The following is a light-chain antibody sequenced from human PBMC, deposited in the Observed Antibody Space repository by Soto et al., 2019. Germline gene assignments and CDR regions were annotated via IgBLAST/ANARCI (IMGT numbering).Light chain of an antibody. CDR1: QSVSSY. Sequence: EIVLTQSPATLSLSPGERATLSCRASQSVSSYLAWFQQKPGHAPRLLIYDASNRATVVPARLSGSGSGTDFTLTISGLEPDDVAVYYCQQRSNWRRTFGGGTKVEIK. J-gene: IGKJ4*01. CDR3: QQRSNWRRT. CDR2: DAS. V-gene: IGKV3-11*01.